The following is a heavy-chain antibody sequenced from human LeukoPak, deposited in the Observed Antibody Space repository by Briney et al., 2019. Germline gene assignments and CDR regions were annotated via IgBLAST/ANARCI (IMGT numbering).Heavy chain of an antibody. CDR3: ASLYGDYATYGMDV. V-gene: IGHV3-74*01. Sequence: GGSMRLSCAASGLAFSAYKMHWVRPAPRKGLVWVSRISTDGYTTDYADFVQGRFTASRDNSKNTLYLQMNSLRAEDTAVYYCASLYGDYATYGMDVWGQGTTVTVSS. J-gene: IGHJ6*02. CDR1: GLAFSAYK. CDR2: ISTDGYTT. D-gene: IGHD4-17*01.